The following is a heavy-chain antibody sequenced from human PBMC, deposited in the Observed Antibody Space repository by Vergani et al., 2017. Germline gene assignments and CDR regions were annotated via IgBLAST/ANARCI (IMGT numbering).Heavy chain of an antibody. Sequence: VQLVESGGGLVKPGGSLRLSCAASGFTFSNAWMSWVRQAPGKGLEWVGRIKSKTDGGTTDYAAPVKGRFTISRDDSKNTLYLQMNSLKTEDTAVYYCTTDIVLTAAGTYYMDVWGKGTTVTVSS. V-gene: IGHV3-15*01. CDR2: IKSKTDGGTT. CDR1: GFTFSNAW. J-gene: IGHJ6*03. D-gene: IGHD6-13*01. CDR3: TTDIVLTAAGTYYMDV.